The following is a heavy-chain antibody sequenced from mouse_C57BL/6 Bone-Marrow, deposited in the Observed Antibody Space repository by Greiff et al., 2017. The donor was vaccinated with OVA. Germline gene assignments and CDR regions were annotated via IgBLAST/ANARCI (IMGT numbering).Heavy chain of an antibody. CDR2: INPSSGYT. Sequence: QVQLQQSGAELARPGASVKMSCKASGYTFTSYTMHWVKQRPGQGLEWIGYINPSSGYTKYNQKFKDKATLTADKSSSTAYMQLSSLTSEDSAVYYCASGGPYYAMDYWGQGTSVTVSS. CDR1: GYTFTSYT. CDR3: ASGGPYYAMDY. V-gene: IGHV1-4*01. J-gene: IGHJ4*01.